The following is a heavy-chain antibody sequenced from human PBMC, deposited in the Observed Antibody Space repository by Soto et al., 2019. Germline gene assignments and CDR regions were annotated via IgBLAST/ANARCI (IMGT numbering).Heavy chain of an antibody. D-gene: IGHD3-3*01. CDR2: IIPLFGTT. V-gene: IGHV1-69*12. J-gene: IGHJ5*02. Sequence: QVQLVQSGAEVKKPGSSVKVSCKTSGGTISNYAISWVRQAPGQGLEWMGGIIPLFGTTNYAQKFQGRVTITADESTRTAYMELSSLRSEDTAVYYCARGGFWSGYYSWFDPWGQGPLVTVSS. CDR3: ARGGFWSGYYSWFDP. CDR1: GGTISNYA.